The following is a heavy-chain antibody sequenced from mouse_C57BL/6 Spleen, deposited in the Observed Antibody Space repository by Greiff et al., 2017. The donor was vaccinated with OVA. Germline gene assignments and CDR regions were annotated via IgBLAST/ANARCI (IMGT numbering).Heavy chain of an antibody. CDR2: IYPGDGDT. Sequence: QVQLKQSGPELVKPGASVKISCKASGYAFSSSWMNWVKQRPGQGLEWIGRIYPGDGDTNYNGKFKGKATLTADKSSSTAYMQLSSLPSEDSAVYFCARSPVVAFYYFDYWGQGTTLTVSS. D-gene: IGHD1-1*01. CDR3: ARSPVVAFYYFDY. V-gene: IGHV1-82*01. J-gene: IGHJ2*01. CDR1: GYAFSSSW.